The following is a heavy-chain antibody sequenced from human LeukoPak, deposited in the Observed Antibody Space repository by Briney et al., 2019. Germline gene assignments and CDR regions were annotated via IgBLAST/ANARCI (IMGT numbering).Heavy chain of an antibody. Sequence: SETLSLTCAVYGGSFSGYYWSWIRQPPGKGLEWIGEINHSGSTNYNPSLKSRVTISVDTSKNQFSLKLTSVTAADTAVYYCARGPIGAVVGPLRFDPWGQGTLVTVSS. V-gene: IGHV4-34*01. CDR3: ARGPIGAVVGPLRFDP. CDR1: GGSFSGYY. CDR2: INHSGST. D-gene: IGHD6-19*01. J-gene: IGHJ5*02.